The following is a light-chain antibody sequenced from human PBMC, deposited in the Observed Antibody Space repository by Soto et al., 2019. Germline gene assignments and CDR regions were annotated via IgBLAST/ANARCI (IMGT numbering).Light chain of an antibody. CDR2: GVS. CDR1: SSDIGSHNF. CDR3: TSYTSTYIWV. J-gene: IGLJ3*02. V-gene: IGLV2-14*01. Sequence: QSALTQPASVSGSPGQSITISCTGTSSDIGSHNFVSWHQQQPGKAPKFIIYGVSNRPSGVSNRFSGSKSGTTASLTISGLQADDEAYYYCTSYTSTYIWVFGGGTKLTVL.